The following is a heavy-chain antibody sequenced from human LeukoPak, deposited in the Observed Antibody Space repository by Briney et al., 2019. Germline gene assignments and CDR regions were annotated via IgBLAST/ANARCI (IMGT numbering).Heavy chain of an antibody. CDR3: ARPNITSYYDSRGYDAFDV. CDR1: GSRFNAYW. V-gene: IGHV5-51*01. Sequence: PGEFLKISCKGSGSRFNAYWIAWVRQLPGKGLEWMGIIYSDDSDTRYSPSFQGQVTISADKSVRTAYLQWSSLKASDTAMYYCARPNITSYYDSRGYDAFDVWGQGRVVTVSS. D-gene: IGHD3-22*01. J-gene: IGHJ3*01. CDR2: IYSDDSDT.